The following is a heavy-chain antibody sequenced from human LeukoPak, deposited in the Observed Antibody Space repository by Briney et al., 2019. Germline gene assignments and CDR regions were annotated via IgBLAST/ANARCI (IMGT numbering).Heavy chain of an antibody. CDR3: ARDPSGWFGELLI. D-gene: IGHD3-10*01. Sequence: SETLSLTCAVYGGSFSGYYWSWIRQPPGKGLEWIGEINHSGSTNYNPSLKSRVTISVDTSKNQFSLKLSSVTAADTAVYYCARDPSGWFGELLIWGQGTLVTVSS. CDR1: GGSFSGYY. CDR2: INHSGST. V-gene: IGHV4-34*01. J-gene: IGHJ4*02.